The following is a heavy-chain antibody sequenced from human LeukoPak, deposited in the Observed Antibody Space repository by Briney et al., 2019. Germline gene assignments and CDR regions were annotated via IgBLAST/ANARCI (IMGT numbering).Heavy chain of an antibody. J-gene: IGHJ6*03. D-gene: IGHD1-26*01. CDR3: ARRGSYYYYYYMDV. V-gene: IGHV4-39*01. Sequence: SETLSLTCTVSGGSISSSSYYWGWIRQPPGKGLEWIGSIYYSGSTYYNPSLKSRVTISVDTSKNQFSLKLSSVTAADTAVYYCARRGSYYYYYYMDVWGKGTTVTVSS. CDR2: IYYSGST. CDR1: GGSISSSSYY.